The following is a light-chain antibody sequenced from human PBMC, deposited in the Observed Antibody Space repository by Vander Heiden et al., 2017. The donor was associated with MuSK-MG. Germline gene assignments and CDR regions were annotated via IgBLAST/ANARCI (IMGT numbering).Light chain of an antibody. CDR3: QQSCSSPYT. CDR1: QSMSRY. CDR2: GAS. J-gene: IGKJ2*01. V-gene: IGKV1-39*01. Sequence: IQMTQSPSSLSATVGDRVTITIRSSQSMSRYLNLYRQQQRTAPEFLIYGASNLQSGDPSMCSGRGAGKESTTTISHLQHEVVATYFRQQSCSSPYTFGQGTKLEIK.